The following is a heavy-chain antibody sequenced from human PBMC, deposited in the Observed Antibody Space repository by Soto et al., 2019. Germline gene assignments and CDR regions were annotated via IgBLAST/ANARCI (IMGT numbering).Heavy chain of an antibody. D-gene: IGHD2-21*01. Sequence: GGSLRRSCAASGFTFSSYGMRWVRQAPGKGLEWVAVIWYDGSNKYYADSVKGRFTISRDNSKNTLYLQMNSLRAEDMAVYYCARDYLTYSVGRAPFVIWGQGTLVTVSS. V-gene: IGHV3-33*01. CDR2: IWYDGSNK. CDR3: ARDYLTYSVGRAPFVI. CDR1: GFTFSSYG. J-gene: IGHJ4*02.